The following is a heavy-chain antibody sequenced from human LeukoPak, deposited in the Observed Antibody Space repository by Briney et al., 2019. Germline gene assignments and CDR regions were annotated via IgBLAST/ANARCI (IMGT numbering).Heavy chain of an antibody. D-gene: IGHD2-2*01. CDR1: GFIFNSYW. V-gene: IGHV3-7*01. J-gene: IGHJ5*02. CDR3: ASDTKVRAP. CDR2: INEDGSEK. Sequence: GGSLRLSCAASGFIFNSYWMSWVRQAPGKGLEWEANINEDGSEKYYVDSVKGRFTISRDNAKNSLYLQMNSLRVEDTAVYYCASDTKVRAPWGQGTLVTVSS.